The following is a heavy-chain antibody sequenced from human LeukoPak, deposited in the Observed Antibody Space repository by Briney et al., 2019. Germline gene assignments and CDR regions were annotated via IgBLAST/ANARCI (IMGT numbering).Heavy chain of an antibody. CDR1: GGTFSSYA. Sequence: GSSVKVSCKASGGTFSSYAISWVRQAPGQGLEWMGGIIPIFGTANYAQKFQGRVTMTEDTSTDTAYMELSSLRSEDTAVYYCAPSNYYDSSGYPPWGQGTLVTVSS. D-gene: IGHD3-22*01. CDR2: IIPIFGTA. CDR3: APSNYYDSSGYPP. V-gene: IGHV1-69*06. J-gene: IGHJ4*02.